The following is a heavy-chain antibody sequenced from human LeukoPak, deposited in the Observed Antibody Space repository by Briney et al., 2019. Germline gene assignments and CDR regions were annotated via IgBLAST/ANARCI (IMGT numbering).Heavy chain of an antibody. Sequence: PGGSLRLSCAASGFMFSRYWMSWVRQAPGKGLEWVADIKEDGSEKSYVDSVKGRFTISRDNSKNSLYLQMNSLRAEDTALYYCAKDGELGWELQPNFDYWGQGTLVTVSS. CDR3: AKDGELGWELQPNFDY. J-gene: IGHJ4*02. D-gene: IGHD1-26*01. V-gene: IGHV3-7*03. CDR1: GFMFSRYW. CDR2: IKEDGSEK.